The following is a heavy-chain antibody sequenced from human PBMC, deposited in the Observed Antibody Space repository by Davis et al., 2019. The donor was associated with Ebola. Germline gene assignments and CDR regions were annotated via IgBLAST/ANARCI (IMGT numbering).Heavy chain of an antibody. V-gene: IGHV1-69*13. CDR1: GGSFSSHP. CDR3: ARDFDGGNYYFDY. J-gene: IGHJ4*02. CDR2: IIPIFDTP. D-gene: IGHD3-9*01. Sequence: SVKVSCKTSGGSFSSHPISWVRQAPRQGLEWMGRIIPIFDTPHYAQKFQGRITITADASTSTAYMGLSSLRSEDTATYFCARDFDGGNYYFDYWGPGTPVTVSS.